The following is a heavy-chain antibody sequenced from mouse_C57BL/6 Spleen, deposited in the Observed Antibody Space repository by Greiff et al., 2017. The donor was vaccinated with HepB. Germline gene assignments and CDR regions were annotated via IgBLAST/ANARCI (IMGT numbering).Heavy chain of an antibody. CDR1: GYTFTDYY. CDR3: ARDNWDDY. CDR2: INPYNGGT. V-gene: IGHV1-19*01. Sequence: EVKLVESGPVLVKPGASVKMSCKASGYTFTDYYMNWVKQSHGKSLEWIGVINPYNGGTSYNQKFKGKATLTVDKSSSTAYMELNSLTSEDSAVYYCARDNWDDYWGQGTTLTVSS. D-gene: IGHD4-1*01. J-gene: IGHJ2*01.